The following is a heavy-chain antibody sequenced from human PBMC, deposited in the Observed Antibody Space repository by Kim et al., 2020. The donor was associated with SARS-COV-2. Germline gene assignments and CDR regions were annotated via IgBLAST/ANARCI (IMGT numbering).Heavy chain of an antibody. CDR1: GGTFSSYA. CDR2: IIPIFGTA. J-gene: IGHJ4*02. V-gene: IGHV1-69*13. Sequence: SVKVSCKASGGTFSSYAISWVRQAPGQGLEWMGGIIPIFGTANYAQKFQGRVTITADESTSTAYMELSSLRSEDTAVYYCATPTRGGDYLYYFDYWGQGTLVTVSS. D-gene: IGHD4-17*01. CDR3: ATPTRGGDYLYYFDY.